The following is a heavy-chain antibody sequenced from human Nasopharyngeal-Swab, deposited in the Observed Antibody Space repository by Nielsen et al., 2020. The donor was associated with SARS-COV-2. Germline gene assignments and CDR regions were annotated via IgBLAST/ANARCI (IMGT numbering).Heavy chain of an antibody. D-gene: IGHD3-9*01. CDR2: IDPSDSYT. J-gene: IGHJ5*02. V-gene: IGHV5-10-1*01. CDR3: ARLPTYYDILTGYKGNWFDP. CDR1: GYSFTCYW. Sequence: GESLKISCKGSGYSFTCYWISWVRQMPGKGLEWMGRIDPSDSYTNYSPSFQGHVTISADKSISTAYLQWSSLKASDTAMYYCARLPTYYDILTGYKGNWFDPWGQGTLVTVSS.